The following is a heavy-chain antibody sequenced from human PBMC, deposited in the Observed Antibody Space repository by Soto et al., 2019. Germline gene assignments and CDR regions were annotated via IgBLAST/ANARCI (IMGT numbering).Heavy chain of an antibody. Sequence: ASVKVSCKASGSNFTGYFMHWVRQAPGQGLEWMGWINPNSGGTNYAQKFRGRVTMTRDTSISTVYMELSSLRSDDTAVYYCATETFDPWGQGTLVTVSS. CDR3: ATETFDP. CDR1: GSNFTGYF. J-gene: IGHJ5*02. V-gene: IGHV1-2*02. CDR2: INPNSGGT.